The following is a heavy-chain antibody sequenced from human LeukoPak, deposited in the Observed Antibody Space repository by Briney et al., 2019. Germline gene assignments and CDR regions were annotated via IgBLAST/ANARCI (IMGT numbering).Heavy chain of an antibody. CDR1: GGSISSNSYY. Sequence: PSETLSLTCTVSGGSISSNSYYWGWIRQPPGKGLEWIGSMYYSGTTYYSPALKSRVTITVDTSKNQVSLKLSSVTAADTAVYYCGRHLDYGSGSYEYYYYYYMDVWGKGTTVTVSS. CDR3: GRHLDYGSGSYEYYYYYYMDV. V-gene: IGHV4-39*01. J-gene: IGHJ6*03. D-gene: IGHD3-10*01. CDR2: MYYSGTT.